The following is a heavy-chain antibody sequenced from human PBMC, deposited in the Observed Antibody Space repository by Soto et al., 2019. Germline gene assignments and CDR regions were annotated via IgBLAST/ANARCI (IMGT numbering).Heavy chain of an antibody. Sequence: SETLSLTCTDSGGSISSGDYYWSWIRQPPGKGLEWIAYMHYSGNTYYNPSLKRRLTVSVDTSKNQFSLKVSSVTAADTAVYYFPRGEYYTHRHFDYWGQGTLVT. D-gene: IGHD1-26*01. CDR3: PRGEYYTHRHFDY. J-gene: IGHJ4*02. V-gene: IGHV4-30-4*01. CDR2: MHYSGNT. CDR1: GGSISSGDYY.